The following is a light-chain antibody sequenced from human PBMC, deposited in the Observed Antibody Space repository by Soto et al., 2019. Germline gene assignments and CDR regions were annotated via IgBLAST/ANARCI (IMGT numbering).Light chain of an antibody. Sequence: IVVTQSPGTLSLSPGERTTLSCRARQSISRYLAWYQQKPGQGPRLLIYGASSRATGTPDRFSGSRSGTDFTLTINRREPEEFALYYCQQYGSSPPTFGQGTKVEIK. CDR2: GAS. V-gene: IGKV3-20*01. CDR1: QSISRY. J-gene: IGKJ1*01. CDR3: QQYGSSPPT.